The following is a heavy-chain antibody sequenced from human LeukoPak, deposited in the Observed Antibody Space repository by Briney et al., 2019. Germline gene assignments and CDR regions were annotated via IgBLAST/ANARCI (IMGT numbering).Heavy chain of an antibody. Sequence: SVKVSCTASGGAFSSFAISWVRQAPGQGLEWMGGIIPAINTTNYAQKFQGRVTVTTDESTSTAYMELSSLKSEDTAVYYCARGGETTVIPFYFYYMDVWGKGTTVTVSS. CDR2: IIPAINTT. V-gene: IGHV1-69*05. CDR1: GGAFSSFA. J-gene: IGHJ6*03. CDR3: ARGGETTVIPFYFYYMDV. D-gene: IGHD4-17*01.